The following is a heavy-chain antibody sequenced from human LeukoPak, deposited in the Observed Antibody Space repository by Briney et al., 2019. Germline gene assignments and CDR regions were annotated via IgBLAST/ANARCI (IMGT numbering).Heavy chain of an antibody. CDR2: IRSKANSYAT. D-gene: IGHD1-1*01. Sequence: GGSLRLSCAVSGFTFSGAAMHWLRQASGKGLEWVGRIRSKANSYATAYAASVKGRFTISRDDSKNTAYLQMNSLKTEDTAVYYCTRHDGTTRISHNVDYWGQGTLVTVSS. V-gene: IGHV3-73*01. CDR1: GFTFSGAA. J-gene: IGHJ4*02. CDR3: TRHDGTTRISHNVDY.